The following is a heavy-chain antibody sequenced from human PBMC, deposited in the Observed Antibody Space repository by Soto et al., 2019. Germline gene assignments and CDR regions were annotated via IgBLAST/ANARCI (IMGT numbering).Heavy chain of an antibody. CDR3: ARDSSADWAVVVIHNWFDP. CDR1: GFTFSDYV. D-gene: IGHD2-15*01. CDR2: ICSSSSYI. V-gene: IGHV3-21*01. J-gene: IGHJ5*02. Sequence: PGGSLRLSCATSGFTFSDYVMHWVRQAPGKGLEWVAAICSSSSYIYYADSVKGRFTISRDNAKNSLYLQMNSLRAEDTAVYYCARDSSADWAVVVIHNWFDPWGQGTLVTVSS.